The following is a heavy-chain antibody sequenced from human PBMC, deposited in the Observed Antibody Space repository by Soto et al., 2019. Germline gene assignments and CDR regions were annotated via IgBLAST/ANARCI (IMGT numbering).Heavy chain of an antibody. CDR3: ASKQLVLGDGFDI. CDR2: ISSSGSTI. D-gene: IGHD6-13*01. Sequence: PGGSLRLSCAASGFTFSDYYMSWIRQAPGKGLEWVSYISSSGSTIYCADSVKGRFTISRDNAKNSLYLQMNSLRAEDTAVYYCASKQLVLGDGFDIWGQGTMVTVSS. J-gene: IGHJ3*02. V-gene: IGHV3-11*01. CDR1: GFTFSDYY.